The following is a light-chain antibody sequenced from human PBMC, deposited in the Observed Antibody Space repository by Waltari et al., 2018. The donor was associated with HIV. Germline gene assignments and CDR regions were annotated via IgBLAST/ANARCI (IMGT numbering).Light chain of an antibody. V-gene: IGLV2-14*01. CDR1: SSAVGGGYHY. Sequence: QSALTQPASVSGSPGQSITISCTGTSSAVGGGYHYVSWYQQHPGKAPKLIIYEVSNRPSGVSNRFSGSQSGNTASLTISGLQSEDEAEYYCSSYTSISTVIFGGGTKLTVL. CDR2: EVS. CDR3: SSYTSISTVI. J-gene: IGLJ2*01.